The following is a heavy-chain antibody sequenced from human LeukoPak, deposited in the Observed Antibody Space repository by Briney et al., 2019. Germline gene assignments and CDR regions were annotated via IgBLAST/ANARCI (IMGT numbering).Heavy chain of an antibody. J-gene: IGHJ6*03. CDR1: GYTFTSYD. Sequence: GASVKVSCKASGYTFTSYDINWVRQATGQGLEWMGWMNPNSGNTGYAQKFQGRVTMTRNTSISTAYMELSSLRSEDTAVYYCARVYSSSWSYYYYYYYMDVWGQRDHGHRLL. CDR2: MNPNSGNT. D-gene: IGHD6-13*01. CDR3: ARVYSSSWSYYYYYYYMDV. V-gene: IGHV1-8*01.